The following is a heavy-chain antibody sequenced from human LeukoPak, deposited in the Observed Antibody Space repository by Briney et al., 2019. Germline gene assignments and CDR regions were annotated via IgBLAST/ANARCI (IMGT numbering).Heavy chain of an antibody. CDR3: ASGTSGITGTYDY. D-gene: IGHD1-7*01. V-gene: IGHV4-38-2*01. J-gene: IGHJ4*02. CDR2: IYHSGST. Sequence: PSETLSLTCAVSGYSISSGYYWGWIRQPPGKGLEWIGSIYHSGSTYYNPSLKSRVSISVDTSKNQFSLKLSSVTAADTAVYYCASGTSGITGTYDYWGQGILVTVSS. CDR1: GYSISSGYY.